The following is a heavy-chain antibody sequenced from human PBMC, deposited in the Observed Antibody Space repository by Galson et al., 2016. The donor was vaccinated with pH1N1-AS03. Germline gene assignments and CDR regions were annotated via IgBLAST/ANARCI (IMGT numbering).Heavy chain of an antibody. D-gene: IGHD5-12*01. Sequence: TSDNPSLKSRLTMSMDTSKNQFSLRLSSVTAADTAIYYCAREYSAFDYLGQGTLVTVSS. J-gene: IGHJ4*02. CDR3: AREYSAFDY. CDR2: T. V-gene: IGHV4-4*07.